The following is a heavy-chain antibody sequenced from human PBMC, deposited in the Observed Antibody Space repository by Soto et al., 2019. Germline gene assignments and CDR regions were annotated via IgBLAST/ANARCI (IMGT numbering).Heavy chain of an antibody. V-gene: IGHV4-34*01. J-gene: IGHJ5*02. Sequence: SETLSLTGAVYGGCFSGYYWSWIRQPPGKGPEWIGESNHSGNTSYNPSLKSRVTISVDTSKNQFSLKLRSVTAADTAVYYCARAKYYDFWSGRYNWFDPWGQGTLVTVSS. CDR3: ARAKYYDFWSGRYNWFDP. CDR1: GGCFSGYY. CDR2: SNHSGNT. D-gene: IGHD3-3*01.